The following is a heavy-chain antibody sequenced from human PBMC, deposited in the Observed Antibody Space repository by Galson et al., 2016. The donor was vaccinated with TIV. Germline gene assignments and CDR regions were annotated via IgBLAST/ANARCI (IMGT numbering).Heavy chain of an antibody. CDR2: MSSGGSL. J-gene: IGHJ6*02. D-gene: IGHD2-21*01. CDR1: ALTVSDNY. Sequence: SLRLSCAASALTVSDNYMTWVRQAPGKGLEWVAIMSSGGSLNYADFVRGRFTVSRDNSKNTLYLQMNRLRTADTAIYHCTRERRFCGNNCYLSYYYGMDVWDQGTTVTVSS. CDR3: TRERRFCGNNCYLSYYYGMDV. V-gene: IGHV3-66*02.